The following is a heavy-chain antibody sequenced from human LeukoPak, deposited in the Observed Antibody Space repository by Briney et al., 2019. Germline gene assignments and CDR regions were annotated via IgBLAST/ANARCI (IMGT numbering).Heavy chain of an antibody. D-gene: IGHD2-15*01. V-gene: IGHV5-51*01. Sequence: GESLKISCKGSGYSFTTYWIGWVRQMPGKGLEWMGIIYPGDSDTRYSPSFQGQVTISADKSISTAYLQWSSLKASDTAMYYCTRARYCSGGSCYAEYWGQGTLVTVSS. CDR1: GYSFTTYW. J-gene: IGHJ4*02. CDR3: TRARYCSGGSCYAEY. CDR2: IYPGDSDT.